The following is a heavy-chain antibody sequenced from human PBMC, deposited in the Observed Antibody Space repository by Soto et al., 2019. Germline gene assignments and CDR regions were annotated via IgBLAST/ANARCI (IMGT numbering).Heavy chain of an antibody. J-gene: IGHJ3*02. Sequence: PGESLKISCKGSGYSFTSYWIGWVRQMPGKGLEWMGITYPGDSDTRYSPSFQGQVTISADKSISTAYLQWSSLKASDTAMYYCASGPGLGQTPASRYYYDSSGPGAFDIWGQGTMVTVSS. CDR2: TYPGDSDT. D-gene: IGHD3-22*01. CDR3: ASGPGLGQTPASRYYYDSSGPGAFDI. CDR1: GYSFTSYW. V-gene: IGHV5-51*01.